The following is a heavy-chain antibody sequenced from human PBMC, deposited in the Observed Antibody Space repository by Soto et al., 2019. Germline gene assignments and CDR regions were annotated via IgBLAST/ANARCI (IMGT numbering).Heavy chain of an antibody. CDR1: VYTFTSYA. CDR3: ARVRGDIVVVPAATPYSYYGIDV. Sequence: QVQLVQSGAEVKKPGASVKVSCNASVYTFTSYAISWVRQAPGQGLEWMGWISAYNGNTNYAQKLQVRVTTTTDTATSTAYMELRSLRSDDTAVYYCARVRGDIVVVPAATPYSYYGIDVWGEGTTVTVSS. V-gene: IGHV1-18*01. D-gene: IGHD2-2*01. CDR2: ISAYNGNT. J-gene: IGHJ6*04.